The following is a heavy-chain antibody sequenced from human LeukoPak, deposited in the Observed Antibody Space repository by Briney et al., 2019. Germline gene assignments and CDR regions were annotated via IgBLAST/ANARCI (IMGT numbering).Heavy chain of an antibody. D-gene: IGHD4-17*01. CDR1: GYTFTSDG. J-gene: IGHJ5*02. V-gene: IGHV1-18*01. Sequence: GSVKVSCKASGYTFTSDGISWVRQAPGQGLEWMGWTSAYNGNTNYAQKLQGRVTMTTDTSTSTAYMELRSLRSDDTAVYYCARGGAFYGNNWFDPWGQGTLVTVSS. CDR2: TSAYNGNT. CDR3: ARGGAFYGNNWFDP.